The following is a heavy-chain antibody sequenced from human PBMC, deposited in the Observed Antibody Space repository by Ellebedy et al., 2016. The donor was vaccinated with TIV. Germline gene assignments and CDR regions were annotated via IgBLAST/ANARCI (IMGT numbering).Heavy chain of an antibody. J-gene: IGHJ5*02. CDR2: VTNDGVNN. CDR1: GFTFRSYA. V-gene: IGHV3-30*04. D-gene: IGHD4-17*01. CDR3: ARDGPPRSGSTVTTGWFDP. Sequence: PGGSLRLSCAASGFTFRSYAMHWVRQAPGKGLEWVAVVTNDGVNNYYAESVQGRFTVSRDNSKNTRYLQMNSLRPEDTAVYSCARDGPPRSGSTVTTGWFDPWGQGTLVTVSS.